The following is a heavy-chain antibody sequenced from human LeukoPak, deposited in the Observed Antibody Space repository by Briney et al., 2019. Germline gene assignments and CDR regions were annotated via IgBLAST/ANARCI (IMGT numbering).Heavy chain of an antibody. CDR1: GFTFSSYE. CDR2: ISSSGSTL. Sequence: GGSLRLSCAASGFTFSSYEMNWVRQAPGKGLEWVSYISSSGSTLYYADSVKGRFTISRDNAKNSLYLQMNSLRAEDTAVYYCARFDGVAANFDYWGQGTLVTVSS. D-gene: IGHD2-15*01. J-gene: IGHJ4*02. V-gene: IGHV3-48*03. CDR3: ARFDGVAANFDY.